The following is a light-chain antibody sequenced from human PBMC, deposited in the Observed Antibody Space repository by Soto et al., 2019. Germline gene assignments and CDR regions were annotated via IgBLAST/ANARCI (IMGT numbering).Light chain of an antibody. Sequence: EIVMTQSPATLSLSPGERAALSCRASQGISSELAWYQQKPGQPPRLLIYGASTRATGVPAIFTGSGSGSDFTLTVSGLQSEDFAVYYCQQCHNWPLTFGQGTRLEI. V-gene: IGKV3-15*01. CDR1: QGISSE. CDR3: QQCHNWPLT. CDR2: GAS. J-gene: IGKJ2*01.